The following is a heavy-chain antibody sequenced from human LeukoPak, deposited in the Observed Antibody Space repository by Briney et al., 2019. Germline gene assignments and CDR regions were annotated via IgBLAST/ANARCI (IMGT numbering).Heavy chain of an antibody. CDR3: AIYYYDSSGYSGY. J-gene: IGHJ4*02. Sequence: ASVKVSCKASGGTFSSYAISWVRQAPGQGLEWMGGIIPIFGTANYAQKFQGRVTITTDESTSTAYMELSSLRSEDTAVYYCAIYYYDSSGYSGYWGQGTPVTVSS. CDR2: IIPIFGTA. CDR1: GGTFSSYA. D-gene: IGHD3-22*01. V-gene: IGHV1-69*05.